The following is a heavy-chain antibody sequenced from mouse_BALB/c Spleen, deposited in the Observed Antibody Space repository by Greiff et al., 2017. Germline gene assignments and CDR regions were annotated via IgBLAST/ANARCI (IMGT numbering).Heavy chain of an antibody. CDR3: ARIARDYGSRDRTWFAY. Sequence: QGTLKECGPGILQPSQTLSLTCSFSGFSLSTSGMGVGWIRQPSGKGLEWLAHIWWDDDKRYNPALKSRLTISKDTSSNQVFLKIASVDTADTATYYCARIARDYGSRDRTWFAYWGQGTLVTVSA. CDR2: IWWDDDK. J-gene: IGHJ3*01. V-gene: IGHV8-8*01. D-gene: IGHD1-1*01. CDR1: GFSLSTSGMG.